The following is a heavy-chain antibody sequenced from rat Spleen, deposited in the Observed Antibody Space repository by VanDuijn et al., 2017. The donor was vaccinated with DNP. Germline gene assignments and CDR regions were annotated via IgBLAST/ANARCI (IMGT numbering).Heavy chain of an antibody. V-gene: IGHV2-32*01. Sequence: QVQLKESGPGLVQPSQTLTLTCTVSGLSLTNYHIHWVRQPPGKGLEWMGVVWSDGDTSYNSALKSRLNISRDTSKSQVFLKMNSLETEDTAMYFCARYYGYNYYAMDAWGQGTSVTVSS. J-gene: IGHJ4*01. CDR2: VWSDGDT. CDR3: ARYYGYNYYAMDA. CDR1: GLSLTNYH. D-gene: IGHD1-9*01.